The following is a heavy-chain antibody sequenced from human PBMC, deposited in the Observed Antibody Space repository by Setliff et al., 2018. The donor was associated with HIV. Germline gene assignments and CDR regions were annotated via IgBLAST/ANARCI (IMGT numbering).Heavy chain of an antibody. V-gene: IGHV4-4*07. CDR1: GGSFGDYH. CDR2: IFRSGTT. J-gene: IGHJ5*02. D-gene: IGHD3-10*01. CDR3: ARDRHYSGLGSYGP. Sequence: ETLSLTCTLSGGSFGDYHWSWIRQPAGRGLEWIGRIFRSGTTDYKFSLKSRVTISIDTSRSQFSLRLTSVTAEDTAVYYCARDRHYSGLGSYGPWGPGTLVTVSS.